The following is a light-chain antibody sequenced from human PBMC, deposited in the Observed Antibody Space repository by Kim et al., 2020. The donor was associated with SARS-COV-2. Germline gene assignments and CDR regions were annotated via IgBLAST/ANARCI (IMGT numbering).Light chain of an antibody. V-gene: IGLV2-14*03. CDR1: SSEVGGYNY. Sequence: QSALTQPASVSGSPGQSITISCTGTSSEVGGYNYVSWYQQHPGKAPKLMIYDVSNRPSGVSNRFSGSKSGNTASLTISGLQPEDEADYFCSSYTTSTTRVFGGGTQLTVL. CDR2: DVS. CDR3: SSYTTSTTRV. J-gene: IGLJ2*01.